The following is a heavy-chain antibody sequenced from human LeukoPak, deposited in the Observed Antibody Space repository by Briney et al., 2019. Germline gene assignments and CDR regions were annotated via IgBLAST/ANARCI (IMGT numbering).Heavy chain of an antibody. CDR3: ARQHYDILTGFRAFDY. Sequence: PSETLSLTCTVSGGSLSNSGPYWSWLRQLPGQALEWIGYIYYTGTTFYNPSLKSRLTISVDTSKNQFSLKLSSVTAADTAVYYCARQHYDILTGFRAFDYWGQGTLVTVSS. V-gene: IGHV4-30-4*08. CDR2: IYYTGTT. J-gene: IGHJ4*02. D-gene: IGHD3-9*01. CDR1: GGSLSNSGPY.